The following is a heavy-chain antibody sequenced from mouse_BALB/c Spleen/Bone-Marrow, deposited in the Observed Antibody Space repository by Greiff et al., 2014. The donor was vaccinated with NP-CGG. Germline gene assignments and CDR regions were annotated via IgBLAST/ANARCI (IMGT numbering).Heavy chain of an antibody. Sequence: QVQLQQPGPGLVAPSQNLSITCTVSGFSLTSYGVHWVRQPPGKGLEWLGIIWAGGSTNYKSALMSRLSISKDNSKSQVFLKMNSLQTDDTAMYYCARDRRDYGKAWYFDVWGAGTTVNVSS. CDR1: GFSLTSYG. J-gene: IGHJ1*01. D-gene: IGHD2-1*01. V-gene: IGHV2-9*02. CDR3: ARDRRDYGKAWYFDV. CDR2: IWAGGST.